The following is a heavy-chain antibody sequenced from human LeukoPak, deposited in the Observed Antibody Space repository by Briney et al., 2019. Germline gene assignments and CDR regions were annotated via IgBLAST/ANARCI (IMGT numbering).Heavy chain of an antibody. J-gene: IGHJ6*03. CDR1: GFTFSTYA. CDR3: ARGQGYESYYYMDV. Sequence: GRSLRLSCAASGFTFSTYAMHWVRQAPGKGLEWVAVISFDGVNTFCADSVKGRFTISRDNSNNTVYLQMNNLRPEDTAVFYCARGQGYESYYYMDVWGKGTTVSVSS. D-gene: IGHD2-2*01. CDR2: ISFDGVNT. V-gene: IGHV3-30*04.